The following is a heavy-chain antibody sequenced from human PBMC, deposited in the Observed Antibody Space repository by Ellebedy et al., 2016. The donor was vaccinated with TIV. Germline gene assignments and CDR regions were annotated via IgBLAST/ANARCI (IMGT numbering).Heavy chain of an antibody. D-gene: IGHD6-19*01. CDR3: AREGSGWNHLDY. J-gene: IGHJ4*02. V-gene: IGHV3-7*01. CDR1: GFTFSNYG. CDR2: IIQDGSEK. Sequence: GGSLRLSXAVSGFTFSNYGMDWVRQAPGKGLEWLANIIQDGSEKYYVDSVKGRFTISRDNAKKSLYLQINSLRVEDTAAYYCAREGSGWNHLDYWGQGTLVTVSS.